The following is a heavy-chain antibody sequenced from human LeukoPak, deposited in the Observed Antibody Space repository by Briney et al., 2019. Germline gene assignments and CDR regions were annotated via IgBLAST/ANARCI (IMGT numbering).Heavy chain of an antibody. CDR3: TRERRGTYYAFES. V-gene: IGHV3-11*01. J-gene: IGHJ4*02. D-gene: IGHD3-16*01. Sequence: PGGSLRLSCAASGFTVSSNYMSWIRQSPGKGLEWISYITSGAGSTKYADSVKGRFTISRDKAKNSVALQLNSLRAEDTAVYYCTRERRGTYYAFESWGQGTLVTVSS. CDR1: GFTVSSNY. CDR2: ITSGAGST.